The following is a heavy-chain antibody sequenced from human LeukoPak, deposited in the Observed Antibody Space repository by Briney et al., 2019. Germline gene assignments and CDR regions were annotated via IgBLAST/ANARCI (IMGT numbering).Heavy chain of an antibody. CDR1: GLTFSSYW. Sequence: GGSLRPSCVASGLTFSSYWMHWVRQDPRKGLVWVSRINGDGRNINYADSVRGQFTISRDNAKNTLFLQMNTLRVEDTAVYYCTRDLMDYDVSTGLHHYYMDVWGQGTTVIVSS. V-gene: IGHV3-74*01. CDR2: INGDGRNI. J-gene: IGHJ6*02. D-gene: IGHD3-9*01. CDR3: TRDLMDYDVSTGLHHYYMDV.